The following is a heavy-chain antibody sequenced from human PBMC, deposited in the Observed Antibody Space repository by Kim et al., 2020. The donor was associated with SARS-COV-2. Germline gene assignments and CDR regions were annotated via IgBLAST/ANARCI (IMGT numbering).Heavy chain of an antibody. V-gene: IGHV4-34*01. J-gene: IGHJ6*02. CDR2: INHSGST. D-gene: IGHD3-9*01. Sequence: SETLSLTCAVYGGSFSGYYWSWIRQPPGKGLEWIGEINHSGSTNYNPSLKSRVTISVDTSKNQFSLKLSSVTAADTAVYYCARGRIYDILTGYRSYYYYYYGMDVWGQGTTVTVSS. CDR3: ARGRIYDILTGYRSYYYYYYGMDV. CDR1: GGSFSGYY.